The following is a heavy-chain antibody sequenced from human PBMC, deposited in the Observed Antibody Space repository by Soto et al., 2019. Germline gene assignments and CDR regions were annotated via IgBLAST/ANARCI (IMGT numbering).Heavy chain of an antibody. CDR3: ARGRENTAARRLGYYYYYMDV. D-gene: IGHD6-6*01. CDR1: GGSINNHY. J-gene: IGHJ6*03. Sequence: SETLSLTCTVSGGSINNHYWSWIRQPPGKGLEWLGYVYYNGITNYNPSLKSRVTISVDTSKNQFSLRLSSVTAAETAVYYCARGRENTAARRLGYYYYYMDVWGKGTTVTAP. V-gene: IGHV4-59*11. CDR2: VYYNGIT.